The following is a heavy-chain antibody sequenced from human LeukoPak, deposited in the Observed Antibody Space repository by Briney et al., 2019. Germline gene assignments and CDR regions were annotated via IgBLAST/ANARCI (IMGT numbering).Heavy chain of an antibody. J-gene: IGHJ5*02. CDR3: ARVVNGRLWFGELFRFDP. V-gene: IGHV4-39*07. Sequence: PSETLSLTCTVSGGSISSSSYYWGRIRQPPGKGLEWIGSIYYSGSTYYNPSLKSRVTISVDTSKNQFSLKLSSVTAADTAVYYCARVVNGRLWFGELFRFDPWGQGTLVTVSS. D-gene: IGHD3-10*01. CDR1: GGSISSSSYY. CDR2: IYYSGST.